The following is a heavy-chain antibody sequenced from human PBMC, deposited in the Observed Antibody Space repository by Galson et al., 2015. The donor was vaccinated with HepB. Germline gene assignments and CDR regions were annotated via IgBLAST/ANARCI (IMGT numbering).Heavy chain of an antibody. D-gene: IGHD3-22*01. CDR1: GFTFRDYY. CDR3: TRGEYYYDSSGHYV. Sequence: LRLSCAASGFTFRDYYMSWIRQTPGKGLEWLSYISSSSGTYTNYADSVKGRLTISRDNAENSLYLQMSSLRAEDTAVYYCTRGEYYYDSSGHYVWGQGTTVTVSS. J-gene: IGHJ3*01. V-gene: IGHV3-11*06. CDR2: ISSSSGTYT.